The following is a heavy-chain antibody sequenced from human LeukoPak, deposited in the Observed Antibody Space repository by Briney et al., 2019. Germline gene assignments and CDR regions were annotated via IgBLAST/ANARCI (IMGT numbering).Heavy chain of an antibody. J-gene: IGHJ3*02. Sequence: ASVKVSCKASGYTFTGYYMHWVRQAPGQGLEWMGWINPNSGGTNYAQKFQGRVTMTRDTSISTAYMELSRLRSDDTAVYYCAREYRSGWPGAFDIWGQGTMVTVSS. CDR2: INPNSGGT. D-gene: IGHD6-19*01. V-gene: IGHV1-2*02. CDR1: GYTFTGYY. CDR3: AREYRSGWPGAFDI.